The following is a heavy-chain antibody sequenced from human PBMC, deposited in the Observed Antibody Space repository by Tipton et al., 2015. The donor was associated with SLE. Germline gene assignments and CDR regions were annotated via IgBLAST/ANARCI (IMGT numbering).Heavy chain of an antibody. J-gene: IGHJ3*02. D-gene: IGHD3/OR15-3a*01. CDR3: ARGTVLDAFDI. CDR2: ISWNSANI. CDR1: GFSIDNFA. V-gene: IGHV3-9*01. Sequence: SLRLSCAASGFSIDNFAMNWVRQAPGKGLEWVSIISWNSANIASADSVKGRFTTSRDNAKNSLYLQMNSLRPEDTAFYYCARGTVLDAFDIWGQGTLVTVSS.